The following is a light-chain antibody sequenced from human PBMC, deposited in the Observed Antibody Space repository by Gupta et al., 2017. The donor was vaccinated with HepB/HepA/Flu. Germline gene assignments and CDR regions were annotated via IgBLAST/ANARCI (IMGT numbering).Light chain of an antibody. V-gene: IGKV1-39*01. CDR2: GAS. CDR1: RSISNY. J-gene: IGKJ4*01. CDR3: QQRYSTPLT. Sequence: DIQMTQSPSSLSASVGDRVTITCRASRSISNYLNWYQQKPGKAPKLLLYGASSVQSAVPSRISGSGSARDFTLTIIGLLPQDFATYYCQQRYSTPLTFGRGTMVEIK.